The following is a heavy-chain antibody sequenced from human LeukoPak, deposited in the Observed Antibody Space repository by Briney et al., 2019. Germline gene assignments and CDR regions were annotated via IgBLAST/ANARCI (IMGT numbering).Heavy chain of an antibody. CDR2: IYYSGST. J-gene: IGHJ5*02. CDR1: GGSISSGDYY. CDR3: ASGEGRFGNWIDP. D-gene: IGHD3-16*01. V-gene: IGHV4-30-4*02. Sequence: SETLSLTCTVSGGSISSGDYYWSWIRQPPGKGLEWIGYIYYSGSTYYNPSLKSRVTISVDTSKNQFSLKLSSVTAADTAVYYCASGEGRFGNWIDPWGQGTLVTVSS.